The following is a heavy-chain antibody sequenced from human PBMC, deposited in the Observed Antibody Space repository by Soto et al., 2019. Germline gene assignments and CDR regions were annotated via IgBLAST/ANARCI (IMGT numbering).Heavy chain of an antibody. V-gene: IGHV1-69*01. J-gene: IGHJ6*02. CDR3: ASNATIGYCSSTRCYEYYYGMDV. D-gene: IGHD2-2*01. Sequence: QVQLVQSGAEVKKPGSSVKVSCKASVGTFSSYAISWVRQAPGQGLEWMGGIIPIFGTANYAQKFQGRVTITADEYTNTAYLELSSLRYEDTAVYYCASNATIGYCSSTRCYEYYYGMDVWGQGTTVTVSS. CDR1: VGTFSSYA. CDR2: IIPIFGTA.